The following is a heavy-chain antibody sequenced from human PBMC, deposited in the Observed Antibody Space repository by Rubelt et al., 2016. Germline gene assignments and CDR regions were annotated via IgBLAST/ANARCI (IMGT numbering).Heavy chain of an antibody. V-gene: IGHV1-24*01. D-gene: IGHD3-9*01. CDR3: ARPLSDIFTGGEWYGCYYYYYGMDV. J-gene: IGHJ6*02. Sequence: VRQAPGKGLECMGGFDPEDGETIYAQKFQGRVTITADESTSTAYMELSSLRSEDTAVYYCARPLSDIFTGGEWYGCYYYYYGMDVWGQGTTVTVSS. CDR2: FDPEDGET.